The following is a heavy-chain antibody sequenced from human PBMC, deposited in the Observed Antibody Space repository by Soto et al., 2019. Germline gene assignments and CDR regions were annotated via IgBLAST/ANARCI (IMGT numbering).Heavy chain of an antibody. CDR2: AYHSGST. CDR1: GGFTSTNNW. V-gene: IGHV4-4*02. D-gene: IGHD3-10*01. J-gene: IGHJ4*02. CDR3: ARSPPSSYYGGSGTFDY. Sequence: QLQLQESGPGLVRPSGTLSLTCAVSGGFTSTNNWWSWVRQPPGKGLEWIGDAYHSGSTEYNPSLKSRVSISVDKSKNQISLKLTSATAADTAVYYCARSPPSSYYGGSGTFDYWGQGTLVTVFS.